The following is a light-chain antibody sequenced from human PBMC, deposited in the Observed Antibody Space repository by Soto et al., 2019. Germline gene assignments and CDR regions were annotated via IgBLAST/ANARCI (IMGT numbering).Light chain of an antibody. CDR2: AAS. Sequence: AIQMTQSPSSLSASVGDRVTITCRASQGIIHDLGWYQQKPGKAPKLLIYAASSLQSGVPSRFSGTGSRPDFTLTISSLQPEEFPNYYLLEDYIDPRTFGQGTKVEIK. CDR3: LEDYIDPRT. J-gene: IGKJ1*01. CDR1: QGIIHD. V-gene: IGKV1-6*01.